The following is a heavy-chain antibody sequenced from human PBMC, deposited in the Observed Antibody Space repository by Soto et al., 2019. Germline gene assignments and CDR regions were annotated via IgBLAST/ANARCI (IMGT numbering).Heavy chain of an antibody. CDR2: INHSGST. J-gene: IGHJ2*01. Sequence: QVQLQQWGAGLLKPSETLSLTCAVYGGSFSPYFWSWIQQPPGKGLEWIGEINHSGSTNYNPSLTRRATLSVDTSKNQVSLKLTSVTAADTAVYYCARLASGWQYYYFDFWSRGTPVTVSS. CDR1: GGSFSPYF. D-gene: IGHD6-19*01. CDR3: ARLASGWQYYYFDF. V-gene: IGHV4-34*01.